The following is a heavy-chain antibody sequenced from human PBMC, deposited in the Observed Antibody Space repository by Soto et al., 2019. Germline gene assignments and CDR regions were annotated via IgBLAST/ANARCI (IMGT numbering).Heavy chain of an antibody. CDR2: ISSSGSTI. J-gene: IGHJ4*02. Sequence: PGGSLRLSCAASGFTFSDYYMSWIRQAPGKGLEWVSYISSSGSTIYYADSVRGRFTISRDNAENSMYLQMDSLRPEDTAVFYCTRDPFFGAFDYWGQGALVTVSS. CDR3: TRDPFFGAFDY. V-gene: IGHV3-11*04. D-gene: IGHD3-10*01. CDR1: GFTFSDYY.